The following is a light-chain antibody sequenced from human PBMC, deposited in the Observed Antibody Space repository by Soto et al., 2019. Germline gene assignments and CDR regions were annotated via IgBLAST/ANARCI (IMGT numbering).Light chain of an antibody. Sequence: QSVLTQRPSVSGAPGQRVTISCTGSSSNIGAGYDVHWYQQLPGTVPKLLIYGNSNRPSGVPDRFSGSKSGTSASLAITGLQAEDEADYYCQSYDSSLRGVFGGGTKLTVL. CDR3: QSYDSSLRGV. CDR1: SSNIGAGYD. V-gene: IGLV1-40*01. J-gene: IGLJ2*01. CDR2: GNS.